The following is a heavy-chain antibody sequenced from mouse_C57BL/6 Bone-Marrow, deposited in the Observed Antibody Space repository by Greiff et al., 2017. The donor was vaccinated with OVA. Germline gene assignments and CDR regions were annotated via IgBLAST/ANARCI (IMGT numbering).Heavy chain of an antibody. D-gene: IGHD3-2*02. CDR2: INPGSGGT. Sequence: VQLQQSGAELVRPGTSVKVSCKASGYAFTNYLIEWVKQRPGQGLEWIGVINPGSGGTNDNEKLKGKATLTADKSSSTAYMQLSSLTSEDTADYYCTETAQATDYCGQGTTLTVSS. V-gene: IGHV1-54*01. CDR3: TETAQATDY. CDR1: GYAFTNYL. J-gene: IGHJ2*01.